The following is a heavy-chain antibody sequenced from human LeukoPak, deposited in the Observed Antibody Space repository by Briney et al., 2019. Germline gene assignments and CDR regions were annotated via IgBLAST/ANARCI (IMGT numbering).Heavy chain of an antibody. D-gene: IGHD2-2*01. Sequence: PGGSLRPSCAAYGFTFSSYSMSWVRQAPGKGLEWVSAISGSGGSTYYADSVKGRFTISRDNSKNTLYLQMNSLRAEDTAVYYCAKAGRHCSSTSCPNYWGQGTLVTVSS. CDR2: ISGSGGST. CDR1: GFTFSSYS. V-gene: IGHV3-23*01. CDR3: AKAGRHCSSTSCPNY. J-gene: IGHJ4*02.